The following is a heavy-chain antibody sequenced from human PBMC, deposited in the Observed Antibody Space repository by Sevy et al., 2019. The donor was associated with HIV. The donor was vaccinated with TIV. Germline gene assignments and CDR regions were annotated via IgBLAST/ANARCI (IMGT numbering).Heavy chain of an antibody. CDR3: ARNYDFWSGSYRNWFDP. Sequence: SGTLSLTCTVSGGSISSYYWSWIRQPPGKGLEWIGYIYYSGSTNYNPSLKSRVTISVDTSKNQFSLKLSSVTAADTAVYYCARNYDFWSGSYRNWFDPWGQGTLVTVSS. J-gene: IGHJ5*02. D-gene: IGHD3-3*01. V-gene: IGHV4-59*01. CDR1: GGSISSYY. CDR2: IYYSGST.